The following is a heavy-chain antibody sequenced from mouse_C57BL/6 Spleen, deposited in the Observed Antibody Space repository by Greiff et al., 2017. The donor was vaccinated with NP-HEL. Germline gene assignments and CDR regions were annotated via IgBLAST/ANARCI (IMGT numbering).Heavy chain of an antibody. J-gene: IGHJ2*01. V-gene: IGHV1-26*01. CDR2: INPNNGGT. D-gene: IGHD1-1*01. Sequence: EVQLQQSGPELVKPGASVKISCKASGYTFTDYYMNWVKQSHGKSLEWIGDINPNNGGTSYNQKFKGKATLTVDKSSSTAYMELRSLPSEGSAFYYGARGERVVETGAFDYWGQGTTLTVSS. CDR1: GYTFTDYY. CDR3: ARGERVVETGAFDY.